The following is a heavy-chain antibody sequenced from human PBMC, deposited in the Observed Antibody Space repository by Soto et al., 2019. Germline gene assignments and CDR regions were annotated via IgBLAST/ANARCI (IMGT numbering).Heavy chain of an antibody. CDR3: ARRIVVVPEAPLHSYYYYALDV. Sequence: QEQLQESGPGLVKPSQTLSLTCTVSGGAISSGGYYWSWIRQHPGMGLEWIGYVYSTGTTYYNPSLKSRVTISLDTSKNQISLILTSVTAADTAMYYCARRIVVVPEAPLHSYYYYALDVWGQGTTVTVSS. CDR1: GGAISSGGYY. CDR2: VYSTGTT. J-gene: IGHJ6*02. D-gene: IGHD2-2*01. V-gene: IGHV4-31*03.